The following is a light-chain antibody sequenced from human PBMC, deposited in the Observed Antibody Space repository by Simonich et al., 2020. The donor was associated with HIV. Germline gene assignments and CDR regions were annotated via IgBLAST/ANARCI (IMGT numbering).Light chain of an antibody. Sequence: QSVLTQPPSVSAAPGQTGTISCSGSSSNMGTNYVSWYQQLPGTAPKHLIYDKNQRPSGMPVRFSGSKSGTSATLCITGLQTGDEADYYCGTWDSSLSAGVFGGGTKLTVL. CDR3: GTWDSSLSAGV. V-gene: IGLV1-51*01. J-gene: IGLJ3*02. CDR1: SSNMGTNY. CDR2: DKN.